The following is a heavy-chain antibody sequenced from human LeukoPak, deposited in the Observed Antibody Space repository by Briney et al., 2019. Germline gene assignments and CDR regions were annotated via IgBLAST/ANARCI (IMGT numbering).Heavy chain of an antibody. V-gene: IGHV4-59*08. D-gene: IGHD5-12*01. Sequence: SETLSLTCTVSGGSISSYYWSWIRQPPGKGLEWIGYIYYSGSTNYNPSLKSRVAISVDTSKNQFSLRLSSVTAADTAVYYCARPQSGAINDAFDIWGQGTMVTVSS. CDR3: ARPQSGAINDAFDI. J-gene: IGHJ3*02. CDR2: IYYSGST. CDR1: GGSISSYY.